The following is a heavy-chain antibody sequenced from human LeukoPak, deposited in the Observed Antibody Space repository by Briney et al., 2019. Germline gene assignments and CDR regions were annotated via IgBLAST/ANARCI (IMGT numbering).Heavy chain of an antibody. Sequence: ASVKVSCKASGYTFTSYAMHWVRQAPGQRLEWMGWINAGNGNTKYSQEFQGRVTITRDTSASTAYMELSSLRSEDTAVYYCARVARIAAAGYSLGYWGQGTLVTVSS. D-gene: IGHD6-13*01. CDR2: INAGNGNT. CDR3: ARVARIAAAGYSLGY. J-gene: IGHJ4*02. CDR1: GYTFTSYA. V-gene: IGHV1-3*01.